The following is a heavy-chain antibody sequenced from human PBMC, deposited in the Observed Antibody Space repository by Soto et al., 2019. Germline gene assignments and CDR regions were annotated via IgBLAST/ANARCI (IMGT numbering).Heavy chain of an antibody. Sequence: GRSLRLSCAASGFTCSSSWMRWVRQATGKGLRWFSRNNRDESRTPHPLSVKGRFTVSRDPAKYTFYLQMTSLRPDDTAVYYGARAPSAALGYDYWGKGTLGT. CDR3: ARAPSAALGYDY. CDR2: NNRDESRT. J-gene: IGHJ4*02. V-gene: IGHV3-74*01. D-gene: IGHD2-2*03. CDR1: GFTCSSSW.